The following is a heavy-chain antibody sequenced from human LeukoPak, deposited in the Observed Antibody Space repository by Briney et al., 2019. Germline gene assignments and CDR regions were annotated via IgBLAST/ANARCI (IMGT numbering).Heavy chain of an antibody. J-gene: IGHJ6*02. Sequence: SETLSLTCAVYGGSFSGYYWSWIRQPPGKGLEWIGEINHSGSTNYNPSLQSRVTISVDTSKNQFSLKLSSVTAADTAVYYCARLPSRDGYNAYYYYGMDVWGQGTTVTVSS. CDR3: ARLPSRDGYNAYYYYGMDV. CDR2: INHSGST. D-gene: IGHD5-24*01. CDR1: GGSFSGYY. V-gene: IGHV4-34*01.